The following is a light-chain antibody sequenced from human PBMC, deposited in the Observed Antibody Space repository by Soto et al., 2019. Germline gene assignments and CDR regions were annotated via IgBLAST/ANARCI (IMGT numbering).Light chain of an antibody. J-gene: IGKJ4*01. CDR2: AAS. CDR1: QGISSY. CDR3: QQLNSYPLT. Sequence: IQLTQSPSSLSASVGDRVTITCRASQGISSYLAWYQQKPGKAPKLLIYAASTLQSGVPSRFSGSGSGTDFTLTISSLQPEDCATYYCQQLNSYPLTSGGGTKVEIK. V-gene: IGKV1-9*01.